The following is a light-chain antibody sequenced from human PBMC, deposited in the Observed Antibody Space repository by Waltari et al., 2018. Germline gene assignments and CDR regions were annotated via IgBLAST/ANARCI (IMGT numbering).Light chain of an antibody. Sequence: QSVLTQPPSVSGAPGQRVTISCSGSSSNIGAGSAVHWYQQLPGTAPKLPIYVTGSRPARCPYRFSGSKSGTSASLAITVCQAEDGAAYCCQSYDSSLSAILFGGGTKLTVL. CDR2: VTG. J-gene: IGLJ2*01. CDR1: SSNIGAGSA. V-gene: IGLV1-40*01. CDR3: QSYDSSLSAIL.